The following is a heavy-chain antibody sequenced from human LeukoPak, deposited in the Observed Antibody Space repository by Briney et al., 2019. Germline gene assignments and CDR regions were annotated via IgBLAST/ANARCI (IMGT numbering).Heavy chain of an antibody. Sequence: SETLSLTCTVYGGSISSYYWSWIRQPPGKGLEWIGYIYYSGSTNYNPSLKSQVTISVDTSKNQFSLKLSSVTAADAPVYYCAREQARVLGYCSGGSCYPYFFDYGGQGTLVTVSS. CDR3: AREQARVLGYCSGGSCYPYFFDY. D-gene: IGHD2-15*01. V-gene: IGHV4-59*12. CDR1: GGSISSYY. CDR2: IYYSGST. J-gene: IGHJ4*02.